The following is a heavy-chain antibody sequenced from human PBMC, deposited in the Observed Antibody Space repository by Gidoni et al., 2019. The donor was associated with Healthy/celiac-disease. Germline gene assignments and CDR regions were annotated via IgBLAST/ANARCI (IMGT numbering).Heavy chain of an antibody. J-gene: IGHJ6*02. CDR3: ARLSEAADYYYGMDV. D-gene: IGHD2-15*01. V-gene: IGHV1-69*01. Sequence: QVQLVQSGAEVKKPGSAVKVSCKASGSTFSSYAISWVRQAPGQGLEWMGGISPIFGTANYAQKFQGRVTITADESTSTAYMELSSLRSEDTAVYYCARLSEAADYYYGMDVWGQGTTVTVSS. CDR2: ISPIFGTA. CDR1: GSTFSSYA.